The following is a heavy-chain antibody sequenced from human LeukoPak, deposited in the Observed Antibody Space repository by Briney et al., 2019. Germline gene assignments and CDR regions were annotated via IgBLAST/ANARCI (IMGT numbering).Heavy chain of an antibody. CDR2: LHTTGGT. V-gene: IGHV4-4*07. Sequence: PSETLSLTCTVSGGSISIYYWSWIRQPAGKGLEWIGRLHTTGGTNYNPSFKSRLSISGDTSKNQFSLQLSSVTAADTAVYYCARYRYSGYDDAFDVWGQGTMVTVSS. CDR3: ARYRYSGYDDAFDV. CDR1: GGSISIYY. J-gene: IGHJ3*01. D-gene: IGHD5-12*01.